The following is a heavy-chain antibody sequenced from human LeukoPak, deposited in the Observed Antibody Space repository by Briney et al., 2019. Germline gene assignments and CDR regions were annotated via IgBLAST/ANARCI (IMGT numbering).Heavy chain of an antibody. Sequence: GESLKISCKGSGYSFTSYWIGWGRQMPGKGLEWMGIIYPDYSDTRSSPSFQGQVTISADKSISTAYLQWSSLKASDTAMYYCARHSSRYDFWSGSEFDYWGQGTLVTVSS. V-gene: IGHV5-51*01. J-gene: IGHJ4*02. CDR2: IYPDYSDT. D-gene: IGHD3-3*01. CDR1: GYSFTSYW. CDR3: ARHSSRYDFWSGSEFDY.